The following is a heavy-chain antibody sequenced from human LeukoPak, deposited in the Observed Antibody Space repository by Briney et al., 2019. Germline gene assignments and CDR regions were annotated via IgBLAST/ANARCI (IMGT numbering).Heavy chain of an antibody. V-gene: IGHV3-74*01. CDR3: ASGELDSLYYFDY. J-gene: IGHJ4*02. CDR2: IHGDGIST. D-gene: IGHD7-27*01. CDR1: GFTVSSNY. Sequence: GGSLRLSCAASGFTVSSNYMSWVRQAPGKGLVWVSRIHGDGISTTYADSVKGRFTISRDNAKNMLYLQMNSLRAEDTAVYYCASGELDSLYYFDYWGQGTLVTVSS.